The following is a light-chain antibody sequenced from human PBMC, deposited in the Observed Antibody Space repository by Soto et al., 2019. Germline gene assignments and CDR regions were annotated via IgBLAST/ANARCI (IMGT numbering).Light chain of an antibody. CDR3: QHYGSSPRT. V-gene: IGKV3-20*01. J-gene: IGKJ1*01. CDR2: GAS. CDR1: QSVSDY. Sequence: EVVLTQSPGTLSFSPGERATLSCRASQSVSDYLAWYQQKSGQAPSLLIYGASSRATGISDRFNGSGSGTDFKPSLSRRERDGLAVYYCQHYGSSPRTFVQGTKVLI.